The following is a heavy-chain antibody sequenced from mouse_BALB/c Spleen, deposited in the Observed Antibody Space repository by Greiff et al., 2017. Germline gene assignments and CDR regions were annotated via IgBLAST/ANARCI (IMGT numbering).Heavy chain of an antibody. CDR3: VRRGPGYYAMDY. V-gene: IGHV5-15*02. J-gene: IGHJ4*01. Sequence: EVMLVESGGGLVQPGGSRKLSCAASGFTFSDYGMAWVRQAPGKGPEWVAFISNLAYSIYYADTVTGRFTISRENAKNTLYLEMSSLRSEDTAMYYCVRRGPGYYAMDYWGQGTSVTVSS. CDR2: ISNLAYSI. CDR1: GFTFSDYG.